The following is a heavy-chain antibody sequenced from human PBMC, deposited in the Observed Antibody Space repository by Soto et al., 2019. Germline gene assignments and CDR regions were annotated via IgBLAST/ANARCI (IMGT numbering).Heavy chain of an antibody. Sequence: EVQLVESGGVVVQPGGSLRLSCAASGFTFDDNTMHWVRQAPGKGLEWVSLISWDGGSTYYADSVKGRFTISRDNSKNSLYLQMNSLATEDTALYYCAKDTVQTSSWLDYWGQGTLVTVSS. CDR3: AKDTVQTSSWLDY. D-gene: IGHD6-13*01. V-gene: IGHV3-43*01. J-gene: IGHJ4*02. CDR1: GFTFDDNT. CDR2: ISWDGGST.